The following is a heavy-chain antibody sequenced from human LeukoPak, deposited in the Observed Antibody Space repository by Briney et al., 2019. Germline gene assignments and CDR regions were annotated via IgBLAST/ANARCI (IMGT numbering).Heavy chain of an antibody. CDR3: ARVIEGGYSYGSYYYYMDV. D-gene: IGHD5-18*01. J-gene: IGHJ6*03. CDR1: GGSISSYY. Sequence: PSETLSLTCTVSGGSISSYYWSWIRQPPGKGLEWIGYIYYSGSTNYKSSLKSRVTISVDTSKNQFSLKLSSVTAADTAVYYCARVIEGGYSYGSYYYYMDVWGKGTTVTISS. V-gene: IGHV4-59*01. CDR2: IYYSGST.